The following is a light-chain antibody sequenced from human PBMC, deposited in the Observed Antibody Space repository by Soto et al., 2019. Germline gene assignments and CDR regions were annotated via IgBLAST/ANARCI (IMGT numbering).Light chain of an antibody. V-gene: IGLV2-14*01. CDR2: EVS. CDR1: ISDVGSYNY. Sequence: HSVLTQPASVSGSPGQSITISCTGTISDVGSYNYVSWYQQHPGKAPKLMIYEVSDRPSGISSRFSGSKSGNTASLTISGLQTEDEADYYCSSYTSSSTLFGPGTKLTVL. J-gene: IGLJ1*01. CDR3: SSYTSSSTL.